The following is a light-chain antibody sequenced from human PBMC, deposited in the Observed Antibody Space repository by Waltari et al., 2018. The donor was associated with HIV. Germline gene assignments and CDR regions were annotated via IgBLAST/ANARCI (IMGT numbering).Light chain of an antibody. CDR3: ASWDDSLGGLWV. Sequence: QSVLTQPPSASGTPGQRVTISCSGTGSSIGTHYVFWYQQLPGTSPRLLIYRNDLRPSGVPARFSGAKSGPSASLAISGLRSEDEASYYCASWDDSLGGLWVFGGGTKLTVL. CDR1: GSSIGTHY. J-gene: IGLJ3*02. V-gene: IGLV1-47*01. CDR2: RND.